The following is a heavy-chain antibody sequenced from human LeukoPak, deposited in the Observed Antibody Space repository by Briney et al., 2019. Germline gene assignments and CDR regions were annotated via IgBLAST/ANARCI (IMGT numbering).Heavy chain of an antibody. V-gene: IGHV1-46*01. CDR1: GYTFTTYY. CDR3: ASKDSSGWYEEA. Sequence: ASVKVSYKASGYTFTTYYMHWVRQAPGQGLEWMGVINPSGGRTSYAQKFQGRVTMTRDTSTSTVYMELSSLRSEDTAVYYCASKDSSGWYEEAWGQGTLVTV. CDR2: INPSGGRT. D-gene: IGHD6-19*01. J-gene: IGHJ5*02.